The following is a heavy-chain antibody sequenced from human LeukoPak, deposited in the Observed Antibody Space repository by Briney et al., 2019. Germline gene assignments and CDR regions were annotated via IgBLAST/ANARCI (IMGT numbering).Heavy chain of an antibody. V-gene: IGHV4-4*02. CDR1: GDSINNNIW. CDR3: ARKSATDYYETDY. J-gene: IGHJ4*02. Sequence: SETLSLTCAVSGDSINNNIWWTWVRQPPGKGLEWIGEIHHGGSTNYKPSLKSRVTISVDKSKNQFSLKLTSVTAADTAIYYCARKSATDYYETDYWGQGALVTVSP. D-gene: IGHD3-9*01. CDR2: IHHGGST.